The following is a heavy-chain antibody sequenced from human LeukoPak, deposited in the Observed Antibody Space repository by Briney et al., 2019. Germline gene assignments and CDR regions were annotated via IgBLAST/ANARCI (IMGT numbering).Heavy chain of an antibody. J-gene: IGHJ3*02. CDR1: GGSISSGGYC. D-gene: IGHD1-1*01. CDR3: ARDILLEDAFDI. V-gene: IGHV4-30-2*01. Sequence: PSETLSLTCTVSGGSISSGGYCWSWIRQHPGKGLEWIGYIYHSGSTYYNPSLKSRVTISVDRSKNQFSLKLSSVTAADTAVYYCARDILLEDAFDIWGQGTMVTVSS. CDR2: IYHSGST.